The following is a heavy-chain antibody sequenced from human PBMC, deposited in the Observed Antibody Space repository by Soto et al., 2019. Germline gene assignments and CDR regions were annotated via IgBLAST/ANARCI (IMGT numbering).Heavy chain of an antibody. CDR2: LSDSGIRL. V-gene: IGHV3-23*01. Sequence: EVQLLESGGGLVQPGGSLRLSCTASGFTFSSHAMTWVRQAPGKGLEWVSGLSDSGIRLYYADSVKDRLTFSRDNSKNTLYLQIHSLRAEDTAVYYCAKVSSSWYAGFFDLWGQGTLVPVSS. CDR3: AKVSSSWYAGFFDL. CDR1: GFTFSSHA. D-gene: IGHD6-13*01. J-gene: IGHJ4*02.